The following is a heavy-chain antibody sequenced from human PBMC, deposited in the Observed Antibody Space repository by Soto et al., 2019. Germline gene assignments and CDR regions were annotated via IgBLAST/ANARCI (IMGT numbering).Heavy chain of an antibody. CDR1: GVSISSGHDY. J-gene: IGHJ4*02. V-gene: IGHV4-39*01. D-gene: IGHD6-6*01. CDR3: ARVSGTYSSFLDY. Sequence: QLQLQESGPGLVKPSETLSLTCTVSGVSISSGHDYWGWIRQPPGKGLEWIGSIYYSGSTYYNPSPKSRVTISADTSKNQFSLMLSSVTAADTAVYYCARVSGTYSSFLDYWGQGTLVTVSS. CDR2: IYYSGST.